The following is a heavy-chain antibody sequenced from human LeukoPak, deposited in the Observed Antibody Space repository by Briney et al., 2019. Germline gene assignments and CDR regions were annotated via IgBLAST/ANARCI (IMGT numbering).Heavy chain of an antibody. D-gene: IGHD4-17*01. J-gene: IGHJ5*02. CDR2: INPDGSVT. CDR1: GFTFSSYW. CDR3: TRNFDYGDYL. Sequence: EPGGSLRLSCVASGFTFSSYWVHWVRQDPGKGLVWVSRINPDGSVTGYADSVKGRFTVSRDNAKNTLYLQMNSLRAEDTAIYYCTRNFDYGDYLWGQGTLVTVSS. V-gene: IGHV3-74*01.